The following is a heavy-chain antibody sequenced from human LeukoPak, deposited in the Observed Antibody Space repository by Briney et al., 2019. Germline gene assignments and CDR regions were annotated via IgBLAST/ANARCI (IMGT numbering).Heavy chain of an antibody. V-gene: IGHV3-43*02. CDR3: AKDMTPHGYKDYYFDY. J-gene: IGHJ4*02. Sequence: SGGSLRLSCAASGFTVSSDYMSWVRQAPGKGLEWVSLISGDGGSTYYADSVKGRFTISRDNSKNSLYLQMNSLRTEDTALYYCAKDMTPHGYKDYYFDYWGQGTLVTVSS. D-gene: IGHD5-24*01. CDR1: GFTVSSDY. CDR2: ISGDGGST.